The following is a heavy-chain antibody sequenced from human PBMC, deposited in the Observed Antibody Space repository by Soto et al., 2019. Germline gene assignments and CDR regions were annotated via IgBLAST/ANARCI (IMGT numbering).Heavy chain of an antibody. CDR3: ARGEYYDFWSGYDY. V-gene: IGHV3-48*02. J-gene: IGHJ4*02. Sequence: PGGSLRLSCAASGFTFSSYSMNWVRQAPGKGLEWVSYISSSSSTIYYADSVKGRFTISRDNAKNSLYLQMNSLRDEDTAVYYCARGEYYDFWSGYDYWGQGTLVTVSS. CDR1: GFTFSSYS. CDR2: ISSSSSTI. D-gene: IGHD3-3*01.